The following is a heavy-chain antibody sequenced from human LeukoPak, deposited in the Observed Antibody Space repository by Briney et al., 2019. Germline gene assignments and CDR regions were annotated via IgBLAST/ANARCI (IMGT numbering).Heavy chain of an antibody. CDR3: ARRNMDRGLRAFDY. D-gene: IGHD3-10*01. Sequence: PSETLSLTCTVSGGSIGSASYYWAWIRQSPGKGLEWIGTFHYSGSTYYNPSLDSRVTISAETSKNQFSLRLNSVTPADTAVYYCARRNMDRGLRAFDYWGQGTLVTVSS. V-gene: IGHV4-39*01. CDR1: GGSIGSASYY. CDR2: FHYSGST. J-gene: IGHJ4*02.